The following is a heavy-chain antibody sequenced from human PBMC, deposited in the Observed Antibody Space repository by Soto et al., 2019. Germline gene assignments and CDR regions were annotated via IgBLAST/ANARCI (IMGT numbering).Heavy chain of an antibody. CDR3: ARDQYYYDGGYYGMDV. CDR2: IYHSGST. D-gene: IGHD3-22*01. Sequence: QVQLQESGPGLVKPSGTLSLTCAVSGGSISSSNWWSWVRQPPGKGLEWIGEIYHSGSTNYNPSLKSRVTIXXDKSKNQFSLKLSSVTAADTAVYYCARDQYYYDGGYYGMDVWGQGTTVTVSS. CDR1: GGSISSSNW. J-gene: IGHJ6*02. V-gene: IGHV4-4*02.